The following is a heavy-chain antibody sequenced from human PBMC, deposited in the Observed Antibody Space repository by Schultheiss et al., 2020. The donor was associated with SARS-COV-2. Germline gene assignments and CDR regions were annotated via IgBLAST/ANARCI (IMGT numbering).Heavy chain of an antibody. CDR2: IYYSGST. CDR3: AREFNYYDSSGPFDY. Sequence: SETLSLTCTVSGGSVSSGSYYWSWIRQPPGKGLEWIGSIYYSGSTYYNPSLKSRVTISLDTSKNQFSLKLSSVTAADTAVYYCAREFNYYDSSGPFDYWGQGTLVTVSS. V-gene: IGHV4-39*02. J-gene: IGHJ4*02. D-gene: IGHD3-22*01. CDR1: GGSVSSGSYY.